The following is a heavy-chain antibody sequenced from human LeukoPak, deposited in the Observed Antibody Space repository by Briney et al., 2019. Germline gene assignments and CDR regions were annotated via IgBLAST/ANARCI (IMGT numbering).Heavy chain of an antibody. V-gene: IGHV4-34*01. J-gene: IGHJ4*02. CDR3: ARGRYSGYYFDY. D-gene: IGHD2-21*01. Sequence: SETLSLTCAVYGGSFSGYYWSWIRQPPGKGLEWIGEINHSGSTNYNPSLKSRVTISVDTSKNQFSLKLSSVTAADTAVYYCARGRYSGYYFDYWGQETLVTVSS. CDR1: GGSFSGYY. CDR2: INHSGST.